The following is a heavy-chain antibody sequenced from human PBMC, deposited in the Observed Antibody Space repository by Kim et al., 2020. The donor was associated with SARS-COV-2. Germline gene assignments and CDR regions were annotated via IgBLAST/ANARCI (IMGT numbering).Heavy chain of an antibody. CDR3: ARGGDDGILTGNGNWFDP. CDR1: GGSISGYY. D-gene: IGHD3-9*01. CDR2: IYHSGST. V-gene: IGHV4-59*01. J-gene: IGHJ5*02. Sequence: SETLSLTCTVYGGSISGYYWSWIRQPPGKGLEWIGDIYHSGSTNYNPSLKSRVTISVDTSKNQFSLKLSSVTAADTAVYYCARGGDDGILTGNGNWFDPWGQGTLVTVSS.